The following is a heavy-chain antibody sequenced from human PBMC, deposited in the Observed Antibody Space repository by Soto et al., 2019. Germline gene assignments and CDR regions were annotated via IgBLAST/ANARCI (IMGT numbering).Heavy chain of an antibody. J-gene: IGHJ2*01. CDR3: ARGNYGGNSYPPVTRRYCKDDWYFDL. D-gene: IGHD2-15*01. CDR1: GFTVSSNY. Sequence: EVQLVESGGGLIQPGGSLRLSCAASGFTVSSNYMSWVRQAPGKGLEWVSVIYSCGSTYYADSVKGRFTISRDNSKNTLYLQMNSLRAEDTAVYYCARGNYGGNSYPPVTRRYCKDDWYFDLWGRGTLVTVSS. V-gene: IGHV3-66*03. CDR2: IYSCGST.